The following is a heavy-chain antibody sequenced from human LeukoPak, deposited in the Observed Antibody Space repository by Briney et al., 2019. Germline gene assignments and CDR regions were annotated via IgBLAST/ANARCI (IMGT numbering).Heavy chain of an antibody. CDR2: INWNGGST. Sequence: RGSLRLSCAASGFTFDDFGMSWVRQAPGKGLECVSDINWNGGSTGYADSVKGRFTISRDNAKNSLYLQINIRRVEETAFYYCARVLGYAFDMWGRGTMVTVSS. CDR3: ARVLGYAFDM. CDR1: GFTFDDFG. D-gene: IGHD3-16*01. J-gene: IGHJ3*02. V-gene: IGHV3-20*04.